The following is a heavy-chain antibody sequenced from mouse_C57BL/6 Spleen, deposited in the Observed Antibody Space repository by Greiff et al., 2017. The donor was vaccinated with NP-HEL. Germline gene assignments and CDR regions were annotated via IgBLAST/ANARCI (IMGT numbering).Heavy chain of an antibody. D-gene: IGHD1-1*01. CDR3: ARARSLDFDY. CDR1: GYTFTSYW. V-gene: IGHV1-69*01. J-gene: IGHJ2*01. CDR2: IDPSDSYT. Sequence: QVQLQQPGAELVMPGASVKLSCKASGYTFTSYWMHWVKQRPGQGLEWIGEIDPSDSYTNYNQKFKGKSTLTVDKSSSTAYMQLSSLTSEDSAVYYCARARSLDFDYWGQGTTLTVSS.